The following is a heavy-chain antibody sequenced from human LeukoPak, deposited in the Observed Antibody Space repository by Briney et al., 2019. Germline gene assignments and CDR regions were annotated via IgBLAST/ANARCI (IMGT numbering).Heavy chain of an antibody. CDR2: IYYSGST. Sequence: SETLSLPCTVSGGSISSYYWSWIRQPPGKGLEWIGYIYYSGSTNYNPSLKSRVTISVDTSKNQFSLKLSSVTAADTAVYYCAREGKLWFGELSPSHAFDIWGQGTMVTVSS. V-gene: IGHV4-59*01. CDR3: AREGKLWFGELSPSHAFDI. J-gene: IGHJ3*02. CDR1: GGSISSYY. D-gene: IGHD3-10*01.